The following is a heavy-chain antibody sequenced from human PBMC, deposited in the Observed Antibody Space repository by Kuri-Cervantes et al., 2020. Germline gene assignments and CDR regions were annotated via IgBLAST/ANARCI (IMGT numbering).Heavy chain of an antibody. CDR1: GTTFSSYA. Sequence: SVKVSCNASGTTFSSYAICWVRQAPGQGLEWMGGIIPIFGTANYAQKVQGRVTMTTDTTTNTVYMELRSLRSDDTAVYYCARGRDWNYAFDIWGQGTMVTVSS. D-gene: IGHD1-7*01. J-gene: IGHJ3*02. CDR2: IIPIFGTA. V-gene: IGHV1-69*05. CDR3: ARGRDWNYAFDI.